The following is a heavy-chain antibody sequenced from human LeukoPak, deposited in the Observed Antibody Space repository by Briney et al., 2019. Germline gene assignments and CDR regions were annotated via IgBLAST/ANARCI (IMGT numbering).Heavy chain of an antibody. CDR3: AQEAGGWPHNWFDP. CDR1: GFTFSSYE. V-gene: IGHV3-48*03. D-gene: IGHD6-19*01. Sequence: PGGSLRLSCAASGFTFSSYEMNWVRQAPGKGLEWVSYISSSGSTIYYADSVKGRFTISRDNSKNTLYLQMNSLRAEDTAFYYCAQEAGGWPHNWFDPWGQGTLVTVSS. J-gene: IGHJ5*02. CDR2: ISSSGSTI.